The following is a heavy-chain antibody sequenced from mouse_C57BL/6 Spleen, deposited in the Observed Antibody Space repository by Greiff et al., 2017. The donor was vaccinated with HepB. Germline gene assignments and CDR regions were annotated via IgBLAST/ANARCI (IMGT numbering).Heavy chain of an antibody. Sequence: VQLQQPGAELVRPGPSVKLSCKASGYTFTSYWMHWVKQRPGQGLEWIGVIDPSDSYTNYNQKFKGKATLTVDTSSSTAYMQLSSLTSEDSAVYYCARSGYDYPYYAMDYWGQGTSVTVSS. CDR2: IDPSDSYT. J-gene: IGHJ4*01. D-gene: IGHD2-4*01. V-gene: IGHV1-59*01. CDR3: ARSGYDYPYYAMDY. CDR1: GYTFTSYW.